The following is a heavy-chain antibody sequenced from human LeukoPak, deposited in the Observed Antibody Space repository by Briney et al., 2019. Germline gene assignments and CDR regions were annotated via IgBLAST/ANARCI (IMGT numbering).Heavy chain of an antibody. CDR3: ARDDDSSGYAMFDY. CDR2: INPNSGGT. D-gene: IGHD3-22*01. V-gene: IGHV1-2*02. J-gene: IGHJ4*02. CDR1: GYTFTSYA. Sequence: ASVKVSCKASGYTFTSYAMNWVRQAPGQGLEWMGWINPNSGGTNYAQKFQGRVTMTRDTSISTAYMELSRLRSDDTAVYYCARDDDSSGYAMFDYWGQGTLVTVSS.